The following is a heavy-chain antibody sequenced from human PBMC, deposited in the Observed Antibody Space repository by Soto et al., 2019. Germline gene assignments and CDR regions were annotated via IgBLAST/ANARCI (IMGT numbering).Heavy chain of an antibody. Sequence: SVKVCCKASGFTFTSSAIQWLRQARGQRLEWIGWIVVGSGNTNYAQKFQERVTITRDMSTSTAYMELSSLRSEDTAVYYCAAPRPNRYYYYYMDVWGKGTTVTVSS. CDR3: AAPRPNRYYYYYMDV. CDR2: IVVGSGNT. CDR1: GFTFTSSA. V-gene: IGHV1-58*02. J-gene: IGHJ6*03.